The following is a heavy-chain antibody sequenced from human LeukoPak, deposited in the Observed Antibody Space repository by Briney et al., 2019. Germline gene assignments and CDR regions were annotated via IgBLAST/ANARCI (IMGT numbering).Heavy chain of an antibody. CDR3: ARNGYYSIDN. Sequence: SGTLSLTCVVSGDSMTDPWWSWVRQPPGKGLEWIGEIYHTGSTTYNPSLKSRVTMSIDTPKTQFSLKLTSVTAADTAVYYCARNGYYSIDNWGQGTLVTVSS. V-gene: IGHV4-4*02. D-gene: IGHD4-17*01. CDR2: IYHTGST. CDR1: GDSMTDPW. J-gene: IGHJ4*02.